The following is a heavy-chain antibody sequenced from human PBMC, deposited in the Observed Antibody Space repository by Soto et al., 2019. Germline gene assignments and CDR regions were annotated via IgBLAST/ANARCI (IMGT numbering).Heavy chain of an antibody. CDR3: ARDRTGIAFH. V-gene: IGHV1-69*13. CDR1: GGTFSSYA. Sequence: SVKVSCKASGGTFSSYATSWVRQAPGQGLEWMGGIIPIFGTANYAQKFQGRVTITADESTSTAYMELSSLRSEDTAVYYCARDRTGIAFHWGQGTLVTVSS. J-gene: IGHJ4*02. D-gene: IGHD6-13*01. CDR2: IIPIFGTA.